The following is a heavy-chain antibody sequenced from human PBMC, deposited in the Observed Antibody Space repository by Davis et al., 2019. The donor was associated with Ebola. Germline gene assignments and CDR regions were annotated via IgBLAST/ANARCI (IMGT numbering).Heavy chain of an antibody. CDR1: SYSFTSYG. J-gene: IGHJ4*02. CDR2: ISAYNGNT. CDR3: AREAGATTRIYNS. D-gene: IGHD1-26*01. Sequence: SVKVSCKASSYSFTSYGISWVRQAPGQGLEWMGWISAYNGNTNYAQKLQGRVTMTTDTSRSTAYMELRSLRADDTAVYYCAREAGATTRIYNSWGQGTLVTVPS. V-gene: IGHV1-18*01.